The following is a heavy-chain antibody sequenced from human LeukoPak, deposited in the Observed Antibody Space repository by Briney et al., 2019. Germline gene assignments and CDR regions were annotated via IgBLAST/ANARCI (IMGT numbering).Heavy chain of an antibody. D-gene: IGHD2-21*02. Sequence: SVKVSCKASGGTFSSYAISWVRQAPGQGLEWMGGIIPIFGTANYAQKFQGRVTITTDESTSTAYMDLSSLRSEDTAVYYCARTFAGKYCGGDCYITLDYWGQGTLVTVSS. CDR2: IIPIFGTA. CDR1: GGTFSSYA. CDR3: ARTFAGKYCGGDCYITLDY. V-gene: IGHV1-69*05. J-gene: IGHJ4*02.